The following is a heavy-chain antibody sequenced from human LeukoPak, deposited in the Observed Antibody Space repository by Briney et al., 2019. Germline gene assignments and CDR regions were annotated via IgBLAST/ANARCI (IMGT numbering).Heavy chain of an antibody. D-gene: IGHD6-13*01. V-gene: IGHV4-34*01. CDR3: AREAGSSWYDYYYMDV. J-gene: IGHJ6*03. Sequence: SESLSLTSALSGGSFRGDYWSSVCHPPREGRWWSGEINHSGSTNYNPSLKSRVTISVDTSKNQCSLKLSSVTAADTAVYYWAREAGSSWYDYYYMDVWGKGTTVTVSS. CDR1: GGSFRGDY. CDR2: INHSGST.